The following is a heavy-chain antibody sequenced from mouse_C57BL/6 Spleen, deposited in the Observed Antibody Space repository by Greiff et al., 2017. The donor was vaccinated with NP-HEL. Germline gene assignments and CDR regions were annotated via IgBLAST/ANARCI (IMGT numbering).Heavy chain of an antibody. V-gene: IGHV11-2*01. Sequence: EVQVVESGGGLVQPGGSRGLSCEGSGFTFSGFWMSWVRQTPGKTLEWIGDINSDGSAINYAPSIKDRFTIFRDNDKSTLYLQMSNVRSEDTATYFCMRYAPRYWYFDVWGTGTTVTVSS. CDR1: GFTFSGFW. J-gene: IGHJ1*03. CDR2: INSDGSAI. CDR3: MRYAPRYWYFDV.